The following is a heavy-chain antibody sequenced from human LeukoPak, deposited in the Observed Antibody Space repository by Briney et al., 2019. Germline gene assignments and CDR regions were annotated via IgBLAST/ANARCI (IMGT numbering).Heavy chain of an antibody. CDR3: ARNPELLYGLNYYYMDV. Sequence: GGSLRLSCAASGFTFDDYGMSWVRQAPGKELEWVSGINWNGGSTGYADSVKGRFTISRDNAKNSLYLQMNSLRAEDTALYYCARNPELLYGLNYYYMDVWGKGTTVTVSS. V-gene: IGHV3-20*04. D-gene: IGHD3-10*01. CDR1: GFTFDDYG. J-gene: IGHJ6*03. CDR2: INWNGGST.